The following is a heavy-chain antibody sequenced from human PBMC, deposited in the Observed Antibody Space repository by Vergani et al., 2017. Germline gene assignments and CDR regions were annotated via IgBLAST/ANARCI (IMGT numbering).Heavy chain of an antibody. CDR2: VDPEDCET. V-gene: IGHV1-69-2*01. J-gene: IGHJ6*02. Sequence: VQLVQSGAEEKKPGATLKISCKVSRYTLPDHYMHWVKQAPGKGLEWMGLVDPEDCETIDAEKFKGRVTIDADTSTDTAHLELSSRRSEDTAVYYCAPPQTGTTGGMEVWGQGTTVIVSS. CDR3: APPQTGTTGGMEV. D-gene: IGHD1-1*01. CDR1: RYTLPDHY.